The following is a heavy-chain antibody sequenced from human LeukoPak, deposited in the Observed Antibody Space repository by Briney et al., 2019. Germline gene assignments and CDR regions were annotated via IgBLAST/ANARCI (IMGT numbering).Heavy chain of an antibody. Sequence: GGSLRLSCAASGFTFSSYAMSWVRQAPGKGLEWVSAISGSGGSTYYADSVKGRFTISRDNSKNTLYLQMNSLRAEDTAVYYCASHYYGDLSPHYYGMDVWGQGTTVTVSS. V-gene: IGHV3-23*01. D-gene: IGHD4-17*01. J-gene: IGHJ6*02. CDR1: GFTFSSYA. CDR2: ISGSGGST. CDR3: ASHYYGDLSPHYYGMDV.